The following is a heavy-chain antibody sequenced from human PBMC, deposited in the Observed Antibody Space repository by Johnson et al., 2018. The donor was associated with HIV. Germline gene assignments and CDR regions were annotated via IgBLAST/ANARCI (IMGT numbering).Heavy chain of an antibody. Sequence: VQLVESGGGLVQPGRSLRLSCAASGFTFDDYAMHWVRQAPGKGLEWVGRIKSKTDGGTTDYAAPVKGRFTISRDDSKNTLYLQMNSLKTEDTAVYYCTTYPFIAARPDDAFDIWGQGTMVTVSS. D-gene: IGHD6-6*01. J-gene: IGHJ3*02. V-gene: IGHV3-15*01. CDR3: TTYPFIAARPDDAFDI. CDR2: IKSKTDGGTT. CDR1: GFTFDDYA.